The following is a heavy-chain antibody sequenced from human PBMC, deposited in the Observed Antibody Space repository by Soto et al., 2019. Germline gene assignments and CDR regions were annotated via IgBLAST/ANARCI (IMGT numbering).Heavy chain of an antibody. CDR3: TTTTPSDAFDI. Sequence: EVQLVESGGGLVKPGGSLRLSCAASGFTFSNAWMSWVRQAPGKGLEWVGRIKSKTDGGTTDYAAPVKGRFTISRDDSKHSLYLQMNSLTSEATGVYYCTTTTPSDAFDICGKRTMVTVSS. CDR1: GFTFSNAW. V-gene: IGHV3-15*01. CDR2: IKSKTDGGTT. D-gene: IGHD1-1*01. J-gene: IGHJ3*02.